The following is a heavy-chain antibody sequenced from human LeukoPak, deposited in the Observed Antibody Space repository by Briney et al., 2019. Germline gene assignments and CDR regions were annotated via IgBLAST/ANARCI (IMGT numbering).Heavy chain of an antibody. Sequence: ASVKVSCKASGGTFGSYAISRVRQAPGQGLEWMGRNIPIFGIANYAQKFQGRVTITADKSTSTAYMELSSLRSEDTAVYYCARERVDIVATMFYGMDVWGQGTTVTVSS. CDR2: NIPIFGIA. CDR3: ARERVDIVATMFYGMDV. D-gene: IGHD5-12*01. J-gene: IGHJ6*02. V-gene: IGHV1-69*04. CDR1: GGTFGSYA.